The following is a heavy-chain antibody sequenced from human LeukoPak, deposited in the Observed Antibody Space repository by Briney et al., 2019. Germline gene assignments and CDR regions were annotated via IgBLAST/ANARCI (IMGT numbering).Heavy chain of an antibody. D-gene: IGHD3-22*01. CDR1: GYTFTSYG. CDR3: ASTPGTYYYDSSGDAFDI. V-gene: IGHV1-18*01. J-gene: IGHJ3*02. CDR2: ISAYNGNT. Sequence: ASVKVSCKASGYTFTSYGISWVRQAPGQGLEWMGWISAYNGNTNYAQKLQGRVTMTTDTSTSTAYMELRSLRPDDTAVYYCASTPGTYYYDSSGDAFDIWGQGTMVTVSS.